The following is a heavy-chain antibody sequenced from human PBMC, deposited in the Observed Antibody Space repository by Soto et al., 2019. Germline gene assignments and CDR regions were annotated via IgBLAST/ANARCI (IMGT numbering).Heavy chain of an antibody. J-gene: IGHJ4*02. V-gene: IGHV1-69*01. Sequence: QVQLVQSGAEVKKPGSSVKVSCKASGNTLSSYTFTWVRQAPGKGFELLGGIIPILGTTDYAQKVQGRVTITADESTTTVYMDLSGLSSEDTAMYYCARGYQPMLPFDYCGQRTLVTVSS. D-gene: IGHD2-2*01. CDR3: ARGYQPMLPFDY. CDR2: IIPILGTT. CDR1: GNTLSSYT.